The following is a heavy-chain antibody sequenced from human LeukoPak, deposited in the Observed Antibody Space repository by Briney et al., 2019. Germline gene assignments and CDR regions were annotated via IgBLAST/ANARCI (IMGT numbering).Heavy chain of an antibody. J-gene: IGHJ5*02. Sequence: GASVKVSCKASGYTFTGYYMHWVRQAPGQGLEGMGGINPNSGGTYYAQKFHGRVPMNRDTPISTAYMEPSRLRHDDAAVYYCASERRADTAMVTGWFDPWGQGIMVTVSS. D-gene: IGHD5-18*01. CDR2: INPNSGGT. CDR3: ASERRADTAMVTGWFDP. V-gene: IGHV1-2*02. CDR1: GYTFTGYY.